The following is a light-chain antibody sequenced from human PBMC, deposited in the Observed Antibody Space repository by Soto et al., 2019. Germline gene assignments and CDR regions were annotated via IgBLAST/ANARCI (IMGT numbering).Light chain of an antibody. CDR1: QSISRS. J-gene: IGKJ1*01. V-gene: IGKV3-15*01. CDR3: QQYNNWPPWT. Sequence: EIVLTQSPAILSVSPGERATLSCRASQSISRSLAWYQQKPGQAPRLLISDASTRATGIPARFSGSGSGTEFTLTISSLQSEDFAVYYCQQYNNWPPWTFGQGTKVDI. CDR2: DAS.